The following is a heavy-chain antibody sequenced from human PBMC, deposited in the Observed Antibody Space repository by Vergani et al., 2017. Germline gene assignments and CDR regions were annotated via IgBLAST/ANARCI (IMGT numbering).Heavy chain of an antibody. J-gene: IGHJ6*03. Sequence: EVQLLESGGGLVQPGGSLRLSCAASGFTFSSYAMSWVRQAPGKGLEWVSAISGSGGSTYYADSVKGRFTISRDNSKSTLYLQMNSLRAEDTAVYYCAKGATAMVYYYYYMDVWGKGTTVTVSS. CDR2: ISGSGGST. D-gene: IGHD5-18*01. CDR3: AKGATAMVYYYYYMDV. CDR1: GFTFSSYA. V-gene: IGHV3-23*01.